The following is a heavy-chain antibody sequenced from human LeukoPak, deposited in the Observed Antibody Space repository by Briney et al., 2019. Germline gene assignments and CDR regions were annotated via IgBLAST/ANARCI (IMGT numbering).Heavy chain of an antibody. CDR1: GGSISSYY. D-gene: IGHD2-2*01. CDR2: MYTSGAT. CDR3: AREGPAASTSFYYFMDV. J-gene: IGHJ6*03. V-gene: IGHV4-4*07. Sequence: SETLSLTCTVSGGSISSYYWSWIRQPAGKGLEWIGRMYTSGATNYNPSLKSRTTMSVDTSKNQLSLRLSSVTAADRAVYYCAREGPAASTSFYYFMDVWGKGTTVTVSS.